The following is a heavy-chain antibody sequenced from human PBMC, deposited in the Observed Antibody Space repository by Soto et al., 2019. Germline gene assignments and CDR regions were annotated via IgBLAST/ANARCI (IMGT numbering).Heavy chain of an antibody. D-gene: IGHD6-19*01. Sequence: GGSLRLSCAASGFTFSSYGMHWVRQAPGKGLEWVAVISYDGSNKYYADSVKGRFTISRDNSKNTLYLQMNSLRAEDTAVYYCAKDIIEVDGHFDYGLDVWGQGTTVTVSS. CDR2: ISYDGSNK. V-gene: IGHV3-30*18. CDR1: GFTFSSYG. J-gene: IGHJ6*02. CDR3: AKDIIEVDGHFDYGLDV.